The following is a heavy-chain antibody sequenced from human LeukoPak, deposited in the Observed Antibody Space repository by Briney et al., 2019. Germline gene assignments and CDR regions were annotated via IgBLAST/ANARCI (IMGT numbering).Heavy chain of an antibody. D-gene: IGHD2-21*02. CDR1: GYTLTELS. Sequence: EASVKVSCKVSGYTLTELSMHWLRQAPGKGLEWMGGFDPEDGETIYAQKFQGRVTMTEDTSTDTAYMELSSLRSEDTAVYYCATYPYLAYCGGDCYREFDYWGQGTLVTVSS. CDR2: FDPEDGET. CDR3: ATYPYLAYCGGDCYREFDY. V-gene: IGHV1-24*01. J-gene: IGHJ4*02.